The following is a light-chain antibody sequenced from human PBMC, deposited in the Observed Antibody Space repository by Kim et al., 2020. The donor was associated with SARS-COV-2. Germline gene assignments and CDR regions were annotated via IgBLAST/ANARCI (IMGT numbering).Light chain of an antibody. Sequence: EIVMTQSPAPLSVSPGERVTLSCRASQTVDRNLAWYQQKPGQAPRLLIYGASTRATDIPARFSGSGSGTEFTLIISSLQSEDFAVYYCQQYSHWPPYTFGQGTKLEI. CDR2: GAS. V-gene: IGKV3-15*01. CDR3: QQYSHWPPYT. CDR1: QTVDRN. J-gene: IGKJ2*01.